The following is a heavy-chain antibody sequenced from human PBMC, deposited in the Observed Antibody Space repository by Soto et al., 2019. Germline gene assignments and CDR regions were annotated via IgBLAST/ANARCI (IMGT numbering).Heavy chain of an antibody. CDR3: ARRVGGYYYYMDV. V-gene: IGHV4-59*08. J-gene: IGHJ6*03. CDR2: IYYSGST. D-gene: IGHD3-3*01. Sequence: QVQLQESGPGLVKPSETLSLTCTVSGGSISSYYWSWIRQPPGKGLEWIGYIYYSGSTNYNPSLKRRVTVQVDTSKTQFSLKLSSVTAADTAVYYCARRVGGYYYYMDVWGKGTTVTVSS. CDR1: GGSISSYY.